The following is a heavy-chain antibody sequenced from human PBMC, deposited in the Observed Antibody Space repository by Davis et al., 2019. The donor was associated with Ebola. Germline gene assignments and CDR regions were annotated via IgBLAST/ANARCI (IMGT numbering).Heavy chain of an antibody. V-gene: IGHV3-30-3*01. D-gene: IGHD3-3*01. J-gene: IGHJ4*02. CDR1: GFTFSSYA. CDR3: ARGDFWSGYYRF. CDR2: ISYDGSNK. Sequence: GESLKISCAASGFTFSSYAMHWVRQAPGKGLEWVAVISYDGSNKYYADSVKGRFTISRDNSKNTLYLQMNSLRAEDTAVYYCARGDFWSGYYRFWGQGTLVTVSS.